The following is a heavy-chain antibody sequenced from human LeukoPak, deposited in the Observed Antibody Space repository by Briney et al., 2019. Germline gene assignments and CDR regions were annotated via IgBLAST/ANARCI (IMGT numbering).Heavy chain of an antibody. CDR2: IYYSGST. D-gene: IGHD6-6*01. CDR1: GGSISSYY. J-gene: IGHJ4*02. Sequence: SETLSLTCTVSGGSISSYYWSWIRQPPGKGLEWIGYIYYSGSTNYNPSLNSPVTISVDTFKNQFSMKLSSVPDADTAVYYCARRLASIAARFDYWGQGPLVTVSS. V-gene: IGHV4-59*08. CDR3: ARRLASIAARFDY.